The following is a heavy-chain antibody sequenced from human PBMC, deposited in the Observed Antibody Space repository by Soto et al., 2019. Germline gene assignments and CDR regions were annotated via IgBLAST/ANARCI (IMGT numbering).Heavy chain of an antibody. J-gene: IGHJ5*02. CDR2: IYYSGTP. CDR1: GGSITSYY. Sequence: PSETLSLTCTVSGGSITSYYWSWIRQPPGKGLEWIGYIYYSGTPNYNPSLKTRVTISVDTPKNQFSLKLTSVTAADTAVYYCARDLGFCSSTSCFPYFGPWGQGTLVTVSS. CDR3: ARDLGFCSSTSCFPYFGP. D-gene: IGHD2-2*01. V-gene: IGHV4-59*01.